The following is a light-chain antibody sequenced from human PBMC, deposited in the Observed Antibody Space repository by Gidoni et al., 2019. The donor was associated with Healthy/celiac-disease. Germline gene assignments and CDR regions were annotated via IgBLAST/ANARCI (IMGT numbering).Light chain of an antibody. CDR1: QSISSY. V-gene: IGKV1-39*01. J-gene: IGKJ4*01. CDR3: QQSHSTPRELT. Sequence: DIQMTQSPSSLSASVGDRVTITCRASQSISSYLNWYQQKPGKAPKLLIYAASSLQSGVPSRFSGSGSGTDFTLTISSLQPEDFATYYCQQSHSTPRELTFGGGTKVEIK. CDR2: AAS.